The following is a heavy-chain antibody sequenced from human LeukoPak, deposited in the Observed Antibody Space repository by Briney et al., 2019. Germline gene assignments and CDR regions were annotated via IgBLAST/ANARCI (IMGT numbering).Heavy chain of an antibody. CDR3: VKGHMSEDGLDF. J-gene: IGHJ4*02. Sequence: PGGSLRLSCEASGFTFGRSAMTWVRQTPGKGLEWFSSISSSGNTYYADSVKGRFTISRDNSKNLVNLQMNSLRAEDTAIYYCVKGHMSEDGLDFWGQGSLVTVSS. V-gene: IGHV3-23*01. CDR2: ISSSGNT. D-gene: IGHD2-21*01. CDR1: GFTFGRSA.